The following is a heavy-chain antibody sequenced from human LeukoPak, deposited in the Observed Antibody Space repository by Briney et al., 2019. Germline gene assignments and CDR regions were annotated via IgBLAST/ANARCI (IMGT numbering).Heavy chain of an antibody. V-gene: IGHV4-39*01. CDR1: GDSVSRSDSY. Sequence: SEPLSLTCSVSGDSVSRSDSYWDWIRQPPGKGLEWLGAIYYSERTYYSPSLKSRVTMSVDPSNIQFSLNLRSVTAADTAVYYCARRRYYDGSGYLEWGQGTLLSVSS. D-gene: IGHD3-22*01. J-gene: IGHJ1*01. CDR3: ARRRYYDGSGYLE. CDR2: IYYSERT.